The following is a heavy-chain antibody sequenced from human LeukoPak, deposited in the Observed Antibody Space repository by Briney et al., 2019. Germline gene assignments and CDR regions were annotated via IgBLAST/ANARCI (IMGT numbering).Heavy chain of an antibody. D-gene: IGHD3-9*01. CDR2: IYTGGST. CDR1: EFIVSSNY. Sequence: GGSLRLSCAASEFIVSSNYMSWVRQAPGKGLEWASVIYTGGSTYYADFVKGRFTISRDNSKNTLYLQMNSLRADDTAVYYCARDHPYILTGPGFMDVWGKGTSVTVSA. J-gene: IGHJ6*04. CDR3: ARDHPYILTGPGFMDV. V-gene: IGHV3-53*01.